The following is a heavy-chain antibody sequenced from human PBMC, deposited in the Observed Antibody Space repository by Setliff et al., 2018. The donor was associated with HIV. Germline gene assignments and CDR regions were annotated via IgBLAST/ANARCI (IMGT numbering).Heavy chain of an antibody. CDR3: ARAHIGIAARWSGWFDP. V-gene: IGHV4-59*01. CDR1: GGSISSYY. CDR2: IYYSGST. J-gene: IGHJ5*02. D-gene: IGHD6-6*01. Sequence: LSLTCTVSGGSISSYYWSWIRQPPGKGLEWIGYIYYSGSTNYNPSLKSRVTISVDTSKNQFSLKLSSVTAADTAVYYCARAHIGIAARWSGWFDPWGQGTLVTVSS.